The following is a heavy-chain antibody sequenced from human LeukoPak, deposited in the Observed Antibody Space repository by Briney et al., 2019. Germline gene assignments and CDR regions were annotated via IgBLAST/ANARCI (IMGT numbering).Heavy chain of an antibody. CDR2: IIPILGKA. J-gene: IGHJ3*02. CDR1: GYTFTSYG. D-gene: IGHD2-15*01. V-gene: IGHV1-69*04. CDR3: ASRIADAFDI. Sequence: SVKVSCKASGYTFTSYGISWVRQAPGQGLEWMGRIIPILGKANYAQKFQGRVTITADKSTSTAYMELSSLRSEDTAVYYCASRIADAFDIWGQGTMVTVSS.